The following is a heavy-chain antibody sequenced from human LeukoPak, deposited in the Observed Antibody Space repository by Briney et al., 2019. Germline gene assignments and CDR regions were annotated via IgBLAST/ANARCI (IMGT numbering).Heavy chain of an antibody. CDR3: ARYDSSGYYYRDTFDY. Sequence: SETLSLTCTVSVGSISSYYWSWIRQPPGKGLEWIGYIYTSGSTNYNPSLKSRVTISVDTSKNQFSLKLSSVTAADTAVYYCARYDSSGYYYRDTFDYWGQGTLVTVSS. V-gene: IGHV4-4*09. CDR2: IYTSGST. D-gene: IGHD3-22*01. J-gene: IGHJ4*02. CDR1: VGSISSYY.